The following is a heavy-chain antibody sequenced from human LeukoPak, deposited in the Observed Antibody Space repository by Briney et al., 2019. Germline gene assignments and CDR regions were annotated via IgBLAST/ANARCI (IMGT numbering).Heavy chain of an antibody. Sequence: SETLSLTCAVYGGSFSGYYWSWIRQPPGKGLEWIGEINHSGSTNYNPSLKSRVTISVDTSKNQFSLKLSSVTAADTAVYYCARKEGRPPHYYYYGMDVWGQGTTVTVSS. V-gene: IGHV4-34*01. CDR1: GGSFSGYY. CDR3: ARKEGRPPHYYYYGMDV. CDR2: INHSGST. J-gene: IGHJ6*02.